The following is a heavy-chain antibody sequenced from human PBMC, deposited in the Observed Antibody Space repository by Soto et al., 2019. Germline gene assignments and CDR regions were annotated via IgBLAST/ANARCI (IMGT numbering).Heavy chain of an antibody. D-gene: IGHD6-13*01. Sequence: GESLKISCQSSGYTFSNFWIGWVRQLPGKGLEWMGIIYPGDHETRYSPSFHGKVTISADRSINTAHLQWNSLEASDTAFYFCARSPRSSPYFDYWGQGALVTVSS. V-gene: IGHV5-51*01. CDR1: GYTFSNFW. CDR2: IYPGDHET. CDR3: ARSPRSSPYFDY. J-gene: IGHJ4*02.